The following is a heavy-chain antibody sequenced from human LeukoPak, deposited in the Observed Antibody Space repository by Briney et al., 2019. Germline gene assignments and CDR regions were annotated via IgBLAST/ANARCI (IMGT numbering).Heavy chain of an antibody. V-gene: IGHV3-48*01. D-gene: IGHD2-2*01. CDR2: ISSSSSTI. J-gene: IGHJ3*02. CDR1: GFSFTNFW. CDR3: AEWGSSTSHI. Sequence: PGGSLRLSCAVSGFSFTNFWMSWVRQAPGKGLEWVSYISSSSSTIYYADSVKGRFIISRDNAKNSLYLQMNSLRAEDTAVYYCAEWGSSTSHIWGQGTMVTVSS.